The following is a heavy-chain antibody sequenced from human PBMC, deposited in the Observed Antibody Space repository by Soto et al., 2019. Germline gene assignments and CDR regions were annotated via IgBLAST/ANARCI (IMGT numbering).Heavy chain of an antibody. V-gene: IGHV3-15*01. CDR3: TTGLSSGYYYFDY. J-gene: IGHJ4*02. D-gene: IGHD3-22*01. CDR2: IKRTTDGGTT. Sequence: QLVESGGGLVKPGESLRLSCAASGFTFSDAWMSWVRQAPGKGLEWVGRIKRTTDGGTTDYTAPVNGRFTISRNESKDTLNLQMNSLKTEDTAVYYCTTGLSSGYYYFDYWGQGTLVTVSS. CDR1: GFTFSDAW.